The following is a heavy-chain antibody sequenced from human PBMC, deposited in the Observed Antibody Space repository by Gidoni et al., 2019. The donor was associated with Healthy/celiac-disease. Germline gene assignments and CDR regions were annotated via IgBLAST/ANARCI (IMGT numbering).Heavy chain of an antibody. D-gene: IGHD2-21*01. Sequence: QVKLQETGPRLVKPSQTLSLTCTVSGCSISGGGYDGGWIRQHPGKGLEWIGYIDYSGSTNYNPSLKSLVTISVDTSKNQFSLKLSSVTAADTAVDYCARDDCGGDGHHGHYYYYGMDVWGQGTTVTVSS. CDR3: ARDDCGGDGHHGHYYYYGMDV. CDR1: GCSISGGGYD. J-gene: IGHJ6*02. CDR2: IDYSGST. V-gene: IGHV4-31*01.